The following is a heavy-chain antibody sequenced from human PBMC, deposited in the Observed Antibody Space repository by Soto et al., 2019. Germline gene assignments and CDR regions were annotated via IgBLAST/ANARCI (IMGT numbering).Heavy chain of an antibody. CDR2: ISYDGSNK. V-gene: IGHV3-30*18. Sequence: GGSLRLSCAASRFTFSSYGMHWVRQAPGKGLEWVAVISYDGSNKYYADSVKGRFTISRDNSKNTLYLQMNSLRAEDTAVYYCAKILQLGDYAYYYYGMDVWGQGTTVTVSS. CDR3: AKILQLGDYAYYYYGMDV. D-gene: IGHD4-17*01. CDR1: RFTFSSYG. J-gene: IGHJ6*02.